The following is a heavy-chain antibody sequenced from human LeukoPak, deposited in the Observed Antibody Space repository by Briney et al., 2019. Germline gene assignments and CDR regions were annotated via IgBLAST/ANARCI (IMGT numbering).Heavy chain of an antibody. V-gene: IGHV3-23*01. CDR1: GFTFSSYA. D-gene: IGHD1-26*01. CDR3: ARDFVSGLLSWFDP. J-gene: IGHJ5*02. CDR2: ISGSGGST. Sequence: GGSLRLSCAASGFTFSSYAMSWVRQAPGKGLEWVSAISGSGGSTYYADSVKGRFTISRDNAKNSLYLQMNSLRAEDTAVYYCARDFVSGLLSWFDPWGQGTLVTVSS.